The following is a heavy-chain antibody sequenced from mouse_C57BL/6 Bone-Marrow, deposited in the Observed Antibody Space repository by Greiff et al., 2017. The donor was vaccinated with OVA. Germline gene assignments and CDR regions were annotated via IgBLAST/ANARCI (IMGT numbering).Heavy chain of an antibody. CDR1: GYTFTSYW. V-gene: IGHV1-7*01. J-gene: IGHJ2*01. CDR2: INPSSGYT. D-gene: IGHD2-1*01. Sequence: QVQLKESGAELAKPVASVKLSCKASGYTFTSYWMHWVKQRPGQGLEWIGYINPSSGYTKYNQKFKDKATLTADKSSSTAYMQLSSLTYEDSAVYYCASLYYGNYFFDYWGQGTTLTVSS. CDR3: ASLYYGNYFFDY.